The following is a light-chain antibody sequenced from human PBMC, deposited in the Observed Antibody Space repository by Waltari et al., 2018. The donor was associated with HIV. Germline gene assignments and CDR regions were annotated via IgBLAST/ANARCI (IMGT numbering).Light chain of an antibody. CDR2: EDS. V-gene: IGLV3-10*01. J-gene: IGLJ2*01. CDR1: ALPKKY. CDR3: YSTDNSGHHRV. Sequence: SYELTQPPSVAVSPGQTARITCTGDALPKKYASWYQQKSGQAPVLVIYEDSKRPSGFPVKFSGSSSGTTATLTISGAQVEDEADYYCYSTDNSGHHRVFGTGTKLTVL.